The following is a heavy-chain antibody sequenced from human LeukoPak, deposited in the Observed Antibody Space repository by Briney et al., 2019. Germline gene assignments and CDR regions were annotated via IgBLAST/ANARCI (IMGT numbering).Heavy chain of an antibody. D-gene: IGHD3-10*01. V-gene: IGHV4-34*01. CDR1: GGSFSGYY. CDR2: INHSGST. Sequence: PSETLSLTCAVYGGSFSGYYWSWIRQPPGKGLEWIGEINHSGSTNYNPSLKSRVTISVDTSKSQFSLKVSSVTAADTAVYYCARDYGSGSYYYMDVWGKGTTVTVSS. CDR3: ARDYGSGSYYYMDV. J-gene: IGHJ6*03.